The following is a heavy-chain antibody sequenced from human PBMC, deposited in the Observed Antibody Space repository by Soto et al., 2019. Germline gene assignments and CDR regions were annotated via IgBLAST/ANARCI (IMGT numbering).Heavy chain of an antibody. CDR2: IYYSGST. CDR1: GGSISSSSYY. CDR3: ATSISSSWYYYYYGMDV. D-gene: IGHD6-13*01. Sequence: SETLSLTCTVSGGSISSSSYYWGWIRQPPGKGLEWIGSIYYSGSTYYNPSLKSRFTISVDTSKNQFSLKLSPVTAADTAVYYCATSISSSWYYYYYGMDVWGQGTTVTVSS. V-gene: IGHV4-39*07. J-gene: IGHJ6*02.